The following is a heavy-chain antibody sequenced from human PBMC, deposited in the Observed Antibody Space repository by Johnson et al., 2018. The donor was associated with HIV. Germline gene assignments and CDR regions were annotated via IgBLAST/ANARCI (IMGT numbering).Heavy chain of an antibody. D-gene: IGHD1-26*01. CDR1: GFTFSSYA. J-gene: IGHJ3*01. Sequence: QVQLVESGGGVVQPGRSLRLSCAASGFTFSSYAMHWVRQAPGKGLEWVAVISYDGSNKYYADSVKGRFTISRDNSKNTLYLEMGSLRAEDMGVYFCARDSSGSLDWGQGTMVTVS. CDR2: ISYDGSNK. CDR3: ARDSSGSLD. V-gene: IGHV3-30*14.